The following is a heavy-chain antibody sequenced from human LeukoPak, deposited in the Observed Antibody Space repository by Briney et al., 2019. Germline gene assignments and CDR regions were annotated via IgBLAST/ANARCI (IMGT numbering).Heavy chain of an antibody. CDR1: GYTFTSYY. CDR3: ARAPAYCGGDCYSSLFIRGGFDY. V-gene: IGHV1-46*01. J-gene: IGHJ4*02. Sequence: GASVKVSCKASGYTFTSYYMHWVRQAPGQGLEWMGLINPTGDSTGYAQKFQGRVTITADKSTSTAYMELSSLRSEDTAVYYCARAPAYCGGDCYSSLFIRGGFDYWGQGTLVTVSS. CDR2: INPTGDST. D-gene: IGHD2-21*02.